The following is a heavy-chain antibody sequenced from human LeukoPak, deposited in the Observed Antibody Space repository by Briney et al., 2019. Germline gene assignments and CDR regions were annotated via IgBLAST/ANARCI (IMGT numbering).Heavy chain of an antibody. CDR2: ISGRGATT. V-gene: IGHV3-23*01. D-gene: IGHD5-24*01. J-gene: IGHJ4*02. CDR1: GFTFSSYA. CDR3: AKEDDYNYIDY. Sequence: GGSLRLSCAASGFTFSSYAMSWVRQAPGKGLEWVSTISGRGATTYYADSVKGRFTISRDNSKNTLYLQVNNLRAEDTAVYYCAKEDDYNYIDYWGQGTLVTVSS.